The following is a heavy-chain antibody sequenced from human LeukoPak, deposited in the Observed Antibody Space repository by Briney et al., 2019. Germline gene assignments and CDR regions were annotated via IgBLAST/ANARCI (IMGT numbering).Heavy chain of an antibody. V-gene: IGHV3-48*03. CDR3: AKDIKWLLGNFDY. CDR2: ISSSGSTI. CDR1: GFTFSSYE. J-gene: IGHJ4*02. Sequence: GGSLRLSCAASGFTFSSYEMNWVRQAPGKGLEWVSYISSSGSTIYYADSVKGRFTISRDNAKNSLYLQMNSLRAEDTALYYCAKDIKWLLGNFDYWGQGTLVTVSS. D-gene: IGHD5-12*01.